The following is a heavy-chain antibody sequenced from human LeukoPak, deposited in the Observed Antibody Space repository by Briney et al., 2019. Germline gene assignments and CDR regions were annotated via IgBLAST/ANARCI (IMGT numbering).Heavy chain of an antibody. Sequence: GGSLRLSCAASGFTFSRYGMHWVRQAPGKGLEWVAVIWYDGSNKYYADSVRGRFTISRDNSKNTLYLQVNSLRAEDTAVYYCARDQGKGYYYYGMDVWGQGTTVTVSS. J-gene: IGHJ6*02. CDR2: IWYDGSNK. CDR1: GFTFSRYG. V-gene: IGHV3-30*19. CDR3: ARDQGKGYYYYGMDV.